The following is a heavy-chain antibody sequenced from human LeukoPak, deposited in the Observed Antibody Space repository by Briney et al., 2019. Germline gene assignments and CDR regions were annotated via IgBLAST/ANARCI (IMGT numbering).Heavy chain of an antibody. D-gene: IGHD3-10*01. CDR3: TRAGGLVRGVHYYYYMDV. V-gene: IGHV3-30*19. J-gene: IGHJ6*03. CDR2: ISYDASNK. Sequence: GGSVRLSCAASGFTFRASAMNWVRQAPGKGLEWVASISYDASNKYYADSVKGRFTISRDNSKNTLSLQMNSLRPEDTAVYYCTRAGGLVRGVHYYYYMDVWGKGTTVTISS. CDR1: GFTFRASA.